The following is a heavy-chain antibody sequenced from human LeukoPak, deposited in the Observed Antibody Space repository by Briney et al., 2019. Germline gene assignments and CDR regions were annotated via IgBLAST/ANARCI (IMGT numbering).Heavy chain of an antibody. Sequence: PSETLSLTCTVSGGSISSYYWSWIRQPPGKGLEWIGYIYYSGSTNYNPSLKSRVTISVDTSKNQFSLKLSSVTAADTAVYYCARTAGYSYGPGNYYYGMDVWGQGTTVTVSS. CDR2: IYYSGST. CDR3: ARTAGYSYGPGNYYYGMDV. V-gene: IGHV4-59*01. D-gene: IGHD5-18*01. CDR1: GGSISSYY. J-gene: IGHJ6*02.